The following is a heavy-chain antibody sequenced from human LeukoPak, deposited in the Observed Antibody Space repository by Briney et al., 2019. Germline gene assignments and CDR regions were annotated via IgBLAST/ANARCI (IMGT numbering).Heavy chain of an antibody. CDR2: ISWNSGSI. Sequence: GGSLRLSCAASGFTFDDYATHWVRQAPGKGLEWVSGISWNSGSIGYADSVKGRFTISRDNAKNSLYLQMNSLRAEDTALYYCAKGNCYGMDVWGQGTTVTVSS. CDR3: AKGNCYGMDV. J-gene: IGHJ6*02. CDR1: GFTFDDYA. V-gene: IGHV3-9*01.